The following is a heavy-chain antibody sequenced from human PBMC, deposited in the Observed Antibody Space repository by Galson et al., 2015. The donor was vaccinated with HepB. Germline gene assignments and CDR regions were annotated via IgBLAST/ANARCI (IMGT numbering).Heavy chain of an antibody. J-gene: IGHJ5*02. Sequence: SLRLSCAASAFTFRSHTMSWVRQGPGKGPEWVSAITGSGGSTYYADSVKGRFTVSRDNSKNTLYLQMDRLRAEDTAIYYCAKSMGYCGGGSCAPWGQGTLVTVSS. D-gene: IGHD2-15*01. CDR1: AFTFRSHT. V-gene: IGHV3-23*01. CDR3: AKSMGYCGGGSCAP. CDR2: ITGSGGST.